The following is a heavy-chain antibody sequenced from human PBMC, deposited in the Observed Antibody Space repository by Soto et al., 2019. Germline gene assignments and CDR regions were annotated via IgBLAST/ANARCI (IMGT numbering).Heavy chain of an antibody. CDR2: ISGDGTTI. CDR3: ASDPYYYASGF. CDR1: GFRFSYHY. D-gene: IGHD3-10*01. V-gene: IGHV3-11*01. J-gene: IGHJ4*02. Sequence: GGSLRLSCAASGFRFSYHYMTWIRQAPGKGLEWVSKISGDGTTIYYADSVKGRFTVSRDNAKNSVYLQMNSLRAEDTAVYYCASDPYYYASGFWGQGTLVTSPQ.